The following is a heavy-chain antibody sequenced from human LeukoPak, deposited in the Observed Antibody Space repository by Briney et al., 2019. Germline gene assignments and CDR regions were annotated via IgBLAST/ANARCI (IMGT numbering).Heavy chain of an antibody. D-gene: IGHD2-21*02. V-gene: IGHV3-21*01. CDR2: ISSSSSYI. J-gene: IGHJ4*02. CDR3: ARAPPPRYCGGDCYYFRY. CDR1: GFTFSSYS. Sequence: GGSERLSCAASGFTFSSYSMNWVRQAPGKGLEWVSSISSSSSYIYYADSVKGRFTISRDNAKNSLYLQMNSLRAEDTAVYYCARAPPPRYCGGDCYYFRYWGQGTLVTVSS.